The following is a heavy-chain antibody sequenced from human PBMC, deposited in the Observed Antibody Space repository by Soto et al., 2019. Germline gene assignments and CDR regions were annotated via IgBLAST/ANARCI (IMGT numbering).Heavy chain of an antibody. CDR1: GGSISSGGYY. D-gene: IGHD3-22*01. CDR2: IYYSGST. CDR3: ARGYDSSDYYFDY. J-gene: IGHJ4*02. Sequence: PSETLSLTCTVSGGSISSGGYYWTWIRQHPGKGLEWIGYIYYSGSTYYNPSLKSRVTISVDTSKNQFSLKLSSVTAADTAVYYCARGYDSSDYYFDYWGQGTLVTVSS. V-gene: IGHV4-31*03.